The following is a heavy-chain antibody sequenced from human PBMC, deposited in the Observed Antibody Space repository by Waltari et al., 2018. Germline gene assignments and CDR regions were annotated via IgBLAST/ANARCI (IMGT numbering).Heavy chain of an antibody. CDR3: AREGSYYSDYFDY. J-gene: IGHJ4*02. D-gene: IGHD1-26*01. CDR1: GFTFSSYA. Sequence: EVQLLESGGGLVQPGGSLRLSCAASGFTFSSYAMSWVRRAPGKGLEWVSAISGSGGSTYYADSVKGRFTISRDNSKNTLYLQMNSLRAEDTAVYYCAREGSYYSDYFDYWGQGTLVTVSS. CDR2: ISGSGGST. V-gene: IGHV3-23*01.